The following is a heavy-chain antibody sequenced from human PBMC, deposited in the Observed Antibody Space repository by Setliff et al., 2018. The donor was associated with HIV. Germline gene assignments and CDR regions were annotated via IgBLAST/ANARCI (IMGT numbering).Heavy chain of an antibody. CDR2: ISYDGSNK. D-gene: IGHD2-2*03. CDR3: AKDLDIVVVPAAPDAFDI. V-gene: IGHV3-30*07. J-gene: IGHJ3*02. Sequence: PGGSLRLSCAASGFTFSSYAMHWVRQAPGKGLEWVAVISYDGSNKYYADSVKGRFTISSDNSKNTLYLQMNSLRAEDTAVYYCAKDLDIVVVPAAPDAFDIWGQGTMVTVSS. CDR1: GFTFSSYA.